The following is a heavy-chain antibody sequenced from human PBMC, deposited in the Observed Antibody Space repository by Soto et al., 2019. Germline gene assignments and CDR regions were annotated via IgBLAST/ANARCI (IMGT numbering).Heavy chain of an antibody. Sequence: PSETLSLTCAVYGGSISSNKWWSWVHQPPGKGLEWIGEIYHSGSTNYNPSLKSRVTISLDKSKNQFSLKLTSVTAADSAVYYCARDDHIVVVPTSLGATDVWGQGTTVTVSS. J-gene: IGHJ6*02. V-gene: IGHV4-4*02. D-gene: IGHD2-2*01. CDR3: ARDDHIVVVPTSLGATDV. CDR1: GGSISSNKW. CDR2: IYHSGST.